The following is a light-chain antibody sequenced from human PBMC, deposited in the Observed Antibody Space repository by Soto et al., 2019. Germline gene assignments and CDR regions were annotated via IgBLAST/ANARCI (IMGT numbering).Light chain of an antibody. Sequence: DIQMTQSPSTLSASVGDRVTITCRASQSISSWLAWYQQKPGKAPKLLIYDASSLESGVPSRFSGSGSGTEFTLTISSLQPDDFATYYCQQYNSIPPWTFGQGTKVDIK. CDR3: QQYNSIPPWT. CDR1: QSISSW. J-gene: IGKJ1*01. V-gene: IGKV1-5*01. CDR2: DAS.